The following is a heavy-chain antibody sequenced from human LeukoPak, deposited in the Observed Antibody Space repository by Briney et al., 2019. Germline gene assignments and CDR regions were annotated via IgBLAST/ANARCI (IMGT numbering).Heavy chain of an antibody. J-gene: IGHJ4*02. Sequence: PSETLSLTCAVSGGSISSSGYSWSWIRQPPGKGLEWIGYIYHSGGTYYNPSLKSRVTISVDRSSNQFSLKLTSVTAADTAVYYCARTVTTTHFDYWSQGTLVTVSS. CDR2: IYHSGGT. CDR3: ARTVTTTHFDY. D-gene: IGHD4-11*01. CDR1: GGSISSSGYS. V-gene: IGHV4-30-2*01.